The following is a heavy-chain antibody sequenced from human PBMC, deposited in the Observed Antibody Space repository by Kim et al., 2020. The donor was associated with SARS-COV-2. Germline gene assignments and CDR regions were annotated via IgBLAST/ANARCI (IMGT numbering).Heavy chain of an antibody. Sequence: SETLSLTCTVSGGSISSYYWSWIRQPPGKGLEWIGYIYSSGTTNYNPSLKSRVTISVDTSKNQFSLKLTSVTAADTAVYYCASWRDGYNSRYFDYWGQGT. D-gene: IGHD5-12*01. CDR3: ASWRDGYNSRYFDY. CDR1: GGSISSYY. CDR2: IYSSGTT. J-gene: IGHJ4*02. V-gene: IGHV4-59*13.